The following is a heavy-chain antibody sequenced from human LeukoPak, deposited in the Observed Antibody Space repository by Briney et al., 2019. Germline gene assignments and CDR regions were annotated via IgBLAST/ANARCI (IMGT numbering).Heavy chain of an antibody. V-gene: IGHV3-66*01. CDR3: AKEGYSRGYYSYYYMDV. D-gene: IGHD6-13*01. CDR1: GFTVSRNY. Sequence: GGSLRLSCAASGFTVSRNYMTWVRQAPGKGLEWVSLIYSGGSTYYADSVKGRFTISRDNSKNTLYVQMNSLRAEDTAVYYCAKEGYSRGYYSYYYMDVWGKGTTVTVSS. J-gene: IGHJ6*03. CDR2: IYSGGST.